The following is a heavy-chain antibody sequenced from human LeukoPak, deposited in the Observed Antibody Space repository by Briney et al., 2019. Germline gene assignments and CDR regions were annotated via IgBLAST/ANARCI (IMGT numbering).Heavy chain of an antibody. Sequence: PGGSLRLSCAASGFTFSSYWMSWVRQAPGKGLEWVANIKQDGSEKYYVDSVKGRFTISRDNAKNSLYLQMNSLRAEDTAVYYCARINDFWSGYYNYYYYYYMDVWGKGTTVTVSS. J-gene: IGHJ6*03. CDR1: GFTFSSYW. CDR2: IKQDGSEK. D-gene: IGHD3-3*01. V-gene: IGHV3-7*01. CDR3: ARINDFWSGYYNYYYYYYMDV.